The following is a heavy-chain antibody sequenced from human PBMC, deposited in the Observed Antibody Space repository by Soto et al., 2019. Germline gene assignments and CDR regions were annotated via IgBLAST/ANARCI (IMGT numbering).Heavy chain of an antibody. CDR1: GFSLRNSGVG. J-gene: IGHJ4*02. CDR2: IYWDDDK. D-gene: IGHD4-17*01. Sequence: QITLKESGPTLVKPTQTLTLTCTFSGFSLRNSGVGVGWIRQPPGKALEWLALIYWDDDKRYSPSLKSRLTIXKXXSKTQVVLTMTNMDPVDTATYYCAHLTTGGFYFDYWGQGTLVTVSS. CDR3: AHLTTGGFYFDY. V-gene: IGHV2-5*02.